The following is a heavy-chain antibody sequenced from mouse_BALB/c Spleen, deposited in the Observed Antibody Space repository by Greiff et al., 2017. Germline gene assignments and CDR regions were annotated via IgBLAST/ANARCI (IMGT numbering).Heavy chain of an antibody. CDR2: ISSGGSYT. V-gene: IGHV5-6-4*01. Sequence: EVQRVESGGGLVKPGGSLKLSCAASGFTFSSYTMSWVRQTPEKRLEWVATISSGGSYTYYPDSVKGRFTISRDNAKNTLYLQMSSLKSEDTAMYYCTRDGGDYDGLFAYWGQGTLVTVSA. CDR1: GFTFSSYT. D-gene: IGHD2-4*01. CDR3: TRDGGDYDGLFAY. J-gene: IGHJ3*01.